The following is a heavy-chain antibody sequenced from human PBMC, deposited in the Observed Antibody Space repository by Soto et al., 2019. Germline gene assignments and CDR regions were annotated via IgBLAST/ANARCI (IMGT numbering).Heavy chain of an antibody. J-gene: IGHJ3*02. CDR2: ISHSGTT. Sequence: SETLSLTCTVSGGSISSGNYYWCWIRQPPGKGLEWIGYISHSGTTYYNPSLKSRITISVDTSKNQFSLKLSSVTAADTAVYYCARDYHSGGAFDIWGQGTMVTVSS. CDR3: ARDYHSGGAFDI. CDR1: GGSISSGNYY. V-gene: IGHV4-30-4*01. D-gene: IGHD6-19*01.